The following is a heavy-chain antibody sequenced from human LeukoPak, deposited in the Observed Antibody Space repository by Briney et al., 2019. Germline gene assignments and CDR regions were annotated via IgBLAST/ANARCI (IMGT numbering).Heavy chain of an antibody. CDR2: ISWNSGSI. CDR1: GFTFDDYA. V-gene: IGHV3-9*01. J-gene: IGHJ4*02. Sequence: GGSLRLSCAASGFTFDDYAMHWVRQAPGKGLEWVSGISWNSGSIGYADSVKGRFTISRDNAKNSLYLQMNSLRAEDTALYYCAKDTKGQIAVATDYWGQGTLVTASS. D-gene: IGHD6-19*01. CDR3: AKDTKGQIAVATDY.